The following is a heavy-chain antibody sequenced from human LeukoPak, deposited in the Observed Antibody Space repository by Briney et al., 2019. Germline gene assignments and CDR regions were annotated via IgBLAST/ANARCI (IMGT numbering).Heavy chain of an antibody. D-gene: IGHD3-10*01. V-gene: IGHV3-23*01. J-gene: IGHJ4*02. Sequence: PTGGSLRLSCAASGFTFSSYAMSWVRQAPGKGLEWVSAICHTGSDTYYADSVKDRFSISRDNSKNTLYLQMNSLRAEDTAPYYCAKRFYGSGSFYGDWGRGTLVTVSS. CDR1: GFTFSSYA. CDR3: AKRFYGSGSFYGD. CDR2: ICHTGSDT.